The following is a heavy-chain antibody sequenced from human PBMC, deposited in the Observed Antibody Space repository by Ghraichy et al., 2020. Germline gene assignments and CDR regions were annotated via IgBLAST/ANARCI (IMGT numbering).Heavy chain of an antibody. Sequence: GALRLSCVASGFRFSNYAMSWVRQAPGKGLEWVSAISGSGGSTYYAGSVKGRFTISRDNSKNTLYLQVNSLRADDTAVYYCGNHDYGYYYGVGVWGQGTTVTVSS. J-gene: IGHJ6*02. V-gene: IGHV3-23*01. CDR2: ISGSGGST. D-gene: IGHD4-17*01. CDR1: GFRFSNYA. CDR3: GNHDYGYYYGVGV.